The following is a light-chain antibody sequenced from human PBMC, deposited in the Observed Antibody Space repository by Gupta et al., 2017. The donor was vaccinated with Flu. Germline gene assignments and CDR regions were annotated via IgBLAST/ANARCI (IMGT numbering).Light chain of an antibody. CDR2: DAS. J-gene: IGKJ4*01. CDR3: QQYDNRPFT. CDR1: QDISNY. Sequence: DIQMTQSPSSLSASVGDRVTITCQASQDISNYLNWYQQKPGKAPKLLIVDASNLETGVPSRFSGSGSGTDFTFTISRLQPEDIATYYCQQYDNRPFTFGGGTKVEIK. V-gene: IGKV1-33*01.